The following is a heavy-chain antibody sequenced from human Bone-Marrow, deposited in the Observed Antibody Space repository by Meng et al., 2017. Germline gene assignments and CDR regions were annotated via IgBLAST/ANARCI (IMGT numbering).Heavy chain of an antibody. D-gene: IGHD5-12*01. CDR1: GYNFPDYY. V-gene: IGHV1-2*06. Sequence: ASVKVSCKASGYNFPDYYIHWVRQAPGQGLEWMGRIDPKNGDTHYAQKFQGRVTMTGDTSISTAYMDLSGLRSDDTAVYYCARDSNSGYASTYYYGMDVWGQGTTVTVSS. CDR3: ARDSNSGYASTYYYGMDV. J-gene: IGHJ6*02. CDR2: IDPKNGDT.